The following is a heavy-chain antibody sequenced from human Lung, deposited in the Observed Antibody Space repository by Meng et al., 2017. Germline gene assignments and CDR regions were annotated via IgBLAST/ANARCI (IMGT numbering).Heavy chain of an antibody. V-gene: IGHV1-18*01. Sequence: QVQLVQAGAEVKKPGASRKGSCKASGFTFTHHGSSWVRQAPGQELEWVGWISAYNGRTSYSQKLQGRVTMTTDTSTSTVYMEVRSLRSDDTAVYFCARWGHSSAWPSQWYEYWGQGTLVTVSS. D-gene: IGHD6-19*01. CDR1: GFTFTHHG. CDR3: ARWGHSSAWPSQWYEY. CDR2: ISAYNGRT. J-gene: IGHJ4*02.